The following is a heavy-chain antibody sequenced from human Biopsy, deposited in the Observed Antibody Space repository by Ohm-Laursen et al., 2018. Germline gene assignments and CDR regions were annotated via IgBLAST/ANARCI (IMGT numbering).Heavy chain of an antibody. Sequence: SETLSLTCSVSGGSVSSSNYYWNWIRQTPGKGLEWIGFIYNTERTNYNPSLKSRVTISLDTSKNQFSLELGSVIPSDTAVYYCAIDRVPRRGVMPVYYYGMDVWGQGSTVTVSS. CDR1: GGSVSSSNYY. D-gene: IGHD2-21*01. J-gene: IGHJ6*02. CDR3: AIDRVPRRGVMPVYYYGMDV. V-gene: IGHV4-61*01. CDR2: IYNTERT.